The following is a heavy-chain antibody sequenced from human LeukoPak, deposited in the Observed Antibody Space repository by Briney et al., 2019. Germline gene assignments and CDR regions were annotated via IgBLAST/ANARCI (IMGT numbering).Heavy chain of an antibody. Sequence: ASVKVSCKASGYTLTGYYMHWVRQAPGQGLEWMGWINPNSGGTNYAQKFQGRVTMTRDTSISTAYMELSRLRSDDTAVYYCATPGRYCSSTSCRGYFDYWGQGTLVTVSS. J-gene: IGHJ4*02. CDR3: ATPGRYCSSTSCRGYFDY. CDR2: INPNSGGT. CDR1: GYTLTGYY. V-gene: IGHV1-2*02. D-gene: IGHD2-2*01.